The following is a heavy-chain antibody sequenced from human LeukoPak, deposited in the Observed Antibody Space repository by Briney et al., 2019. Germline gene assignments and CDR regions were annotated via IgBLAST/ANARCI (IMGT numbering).Heavy chain of an antibody. V-gene: IGHV3-9*01. J-gene: IGHJ4*02. Sequence: GGSLRLSCAASRFTFDDYAMHWVRQAPGKGLEWVSGISWNSGSIGYADSVKGRFTISRDNAKNSLYLQMNSLRAEDTALYYCAKDRSYSSSPVYFDYWGQGTLVTVS. CDR2: ISWNSGSI. CDR1: RFTFDDYA. D-gene: IGHD6-6*01. CDR3: AKDRSYSSSPVYFDY.